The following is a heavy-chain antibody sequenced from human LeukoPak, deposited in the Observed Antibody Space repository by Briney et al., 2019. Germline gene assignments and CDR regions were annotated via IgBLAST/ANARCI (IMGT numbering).Heavy chain of an antibody. CDR1: GFTFSSYG. CDR3: AKDLSGPGIAAAGGY. Sequence: GGSLRLSCAASGFTFSSYGMHWVRQAPGKGLEWVAFTRYDGSNKYYADSVKGRFTISRDNSKNTLYLQMNSLRAEDTAVYYCAKDLSGPGIAAAGGYWGQGTLVTVSS. D-gene: IGHD6-13*01. V-gene: IGHV3-30*02. J-gene: IGHJ4*02. CDR2: TRYDGSNK.